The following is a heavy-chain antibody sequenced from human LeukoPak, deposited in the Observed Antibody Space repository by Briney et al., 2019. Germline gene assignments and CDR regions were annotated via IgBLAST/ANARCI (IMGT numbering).Heavy chain of an antibody. J-gene: IGHJ4*01. CDR1: GFTFSSYA. CDR3: STDPRLLIY. CDR2: ISGSGGST. V-gene: IGHV3-23*01. Sequence: GGSLRLSCAASGFTFSSYAMSWVRQASGKGLEWVSAISGSGGSTYYADSVKGRFTISRDNAKNSLYLQMNSLRPEDTALYYCSTDPRLLIYWGHGTLVTVSS. D-gene: IGHD2-8*01.